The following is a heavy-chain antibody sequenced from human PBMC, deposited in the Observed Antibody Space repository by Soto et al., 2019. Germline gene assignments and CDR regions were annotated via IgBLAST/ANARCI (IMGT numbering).Heavy chain of an antibody. CDR3: AREGGGYRFDY. V-gene: IGHV4-59*01. CDR1: GTSFGTYY. D-gene: IGHD1-26*01. Sequence: QVRLQESGPGLVKPSETLSLTCAVSGTSFGTYYWSWIRQPPGKGLEWIGYIFYSGHLKYNPSLKSPLTISVDPPKNQISLRPASVAAANTAVYYCAREGGGYRFDYWGQGALVTVSS. CDR2: IFYSGHL. J-gene: IGHJ4*02.